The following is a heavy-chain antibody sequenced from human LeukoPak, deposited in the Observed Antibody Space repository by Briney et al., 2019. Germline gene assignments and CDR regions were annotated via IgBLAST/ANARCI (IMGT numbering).Heavy chain of an antibody. CDR3: AREEMATITYYGMDV. CDR1: GYTFTGYY. J-gene: IGHJ6*02. Sequence: EASVKVSCKASGYTFTGYYMHWVRQAPGQGLEWMGWINPNSGGTNYAQKFQGRVTMTRDTSISTAYMELSRLRSDDTAVYYCAREEMATITYYGMDVWGQGTTVTVSS. D-gene: IGHD5-12*01. CDR2: INPNSGGT. V-gene: IGHV1-2*02.